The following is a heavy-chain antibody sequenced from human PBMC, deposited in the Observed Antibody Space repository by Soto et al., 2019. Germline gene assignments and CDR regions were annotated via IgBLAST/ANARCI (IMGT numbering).Heavy chain of an antibody. CDR1: GFALSSFD. Sequence: QVQLAESGGGVVQSGRSLRLSCAASGFALSSFDMHWVRQAPGKGLEWVAVIWYDGSNEYYADSVKGRFTISRDNSKNTLYLHMNSLRVEDTAVYYCARDALVRGVHPPDYWGQGTLVTVSS. J-gene: IGHJ4*02. CDR3: ARDALVRGVHPPDY. CDR2: IWYDGSNE. D-gene: IGHD3-10*01. V-gene: IGHV3-33*01.